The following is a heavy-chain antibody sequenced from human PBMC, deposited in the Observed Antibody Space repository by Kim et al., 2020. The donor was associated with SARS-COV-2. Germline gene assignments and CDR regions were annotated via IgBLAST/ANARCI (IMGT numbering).Heavy chain of an antibody. CDR3: ARGQYYDSSGYQDY. J-gene: IGHJ4*02. V-gene: IGHV1-46*01. Sequence: AQQFQGRVTMTRDTSTSTVYMELSSLRSEDTAVYYCARGQYYDSSGYQDYWGQGTLVTVSS. D-gene: IGHD3-22*01.